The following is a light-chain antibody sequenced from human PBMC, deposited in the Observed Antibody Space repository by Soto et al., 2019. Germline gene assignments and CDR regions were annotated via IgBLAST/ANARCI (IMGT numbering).Light chain of an antibody. V-gene: IGLV2-23*01. CDR2: EGG. J-gene: IGLJ2*01. CDR3: CSFALRSTLI. Sequence: QSALTQPASVSGSPGQSITIACTGTSSDVGNYNLVSWYQQYPGKAPKLMIYEGGKRPSGVSNRFSGSKSGNTASLTISGFQADDEADYYCCSFALRSTLIFGGGTKLTVL. CDR1: SSDVGNYNL.